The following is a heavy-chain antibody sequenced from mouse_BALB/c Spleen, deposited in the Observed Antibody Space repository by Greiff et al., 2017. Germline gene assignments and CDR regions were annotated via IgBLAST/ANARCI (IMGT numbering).Heavy chain of an antibody. V-gene: IGHV3-2*02. CDR3: ASVYYGYGYFDY. Sequence: EVKLMESGPGLVKPSQSLSLTCTVTGYSITSDYAWNWIRQFPGNKLEWMGYISYSGSTSYNPSLKSRISITRDTSKNQFFLQLNSVTTEDTATYYCASVYYGYGYFDYWGQGTTLTVSS. CDR2: ISYSGST. CDR1: GYSITSDYA. D-gene: IGHD1-2*01. J-gene: IGHJ2*01.